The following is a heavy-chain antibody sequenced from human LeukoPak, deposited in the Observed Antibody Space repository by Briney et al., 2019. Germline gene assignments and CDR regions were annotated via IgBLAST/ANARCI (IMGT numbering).Heavy chain of an antibody. CDR3: ARDKARGVISPGYFDY. D-gene: IGHD3-10*01. J-gene: IGHJ4*02. Sequence: SETLSLTCTVSGGSISSGSYYWSWIRQPAGKGLEWIGRIYTSGSTNYNPSLKSRVTISVDTSKNQFSLKLSSVTAADTAVYYCARDKARGVISPGYFDYWGQGTLVTVSS. V-gene: IGHV4-61*02. CDR1: GGSISSGSYY. CDR2: IYTSGST.